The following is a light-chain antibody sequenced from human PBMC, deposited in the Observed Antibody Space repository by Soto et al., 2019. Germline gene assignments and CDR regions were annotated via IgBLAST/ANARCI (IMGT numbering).Light chain of an antibody. CDR1: HSVIRTY. CDR2: GAS. V-gene: IGKV3-20*01. J-gene: IGKJ5*01. CDR3: QQFDDSVT. Sequence: IVLTQSPGTLSLSPGERATLSFRASHSVIRTYLAWYQQKPGQAPRLLIFGASDRATGTPDRLSGSGSGTEFTLTISRMEPEDYAVYYCQQFDDSVTFGQGTRLEIK.